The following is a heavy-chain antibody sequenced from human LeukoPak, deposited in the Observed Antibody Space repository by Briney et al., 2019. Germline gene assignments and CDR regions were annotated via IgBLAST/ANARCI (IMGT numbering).Heavy chain of an antibody. D-gene: IGHD3-16*01. CDR1: GGSVRTTSYY. CDR3: ARGYVRHDHFDS. J-gene: IGHJ4*02. V-gene: IGHV4-39*07. Sequence: TSETLSLTCTVSGGSVRTTSYYRAWIRQPPGKGLEWIGALDYHGGSYYSPSLRGRVSVFVDMSKNEVSLKLTSVTAADTAVYFCARGYVRHDHFDSWGQGTLVTVST. CDR2: LDYHGGS.